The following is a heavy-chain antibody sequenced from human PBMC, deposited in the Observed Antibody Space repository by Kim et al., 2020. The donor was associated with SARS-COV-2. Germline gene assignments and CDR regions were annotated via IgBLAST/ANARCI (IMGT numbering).Heavy chain of an antibody. CDR1: GGSFSGYY. D-gene: IGHD3-9*01. J-gene: IGHJ6*02. V-gene: IGHV4-34*01. Sequence: SETLSLTCAVYGGSFSGYYWSWIRQPPGKGLEWIGEINHSGSTNYNPSLKSRVTISVDTSKNQFSLKLSSVTAADTAVYYCARGGLNIFRYYYGMDVWGQGTTVTVSS. CDR3: ARGGLNIFRYYYGMDV. CDR2: INHSGST.